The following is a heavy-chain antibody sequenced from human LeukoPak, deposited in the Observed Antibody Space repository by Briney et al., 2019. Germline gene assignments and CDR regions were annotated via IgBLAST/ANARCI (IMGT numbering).Heavy chain of an antibody. CDR2: INPSGGST. V-gene: IGHV1-46*01. D-gene: IGHD6-19*01. CDR1: GYTFTSYY. J-gene: IGHJ4*02. CDR3: ARAPHIAVAGYSIDY. Sequence: ASVKVSCKASGYTFTSYYMHWVRQAPGQGLEWMGIINPSGGSTSYAQKFQGRVTMTRDTSTSTVYMELSSLRSEDTAVYYCARAPHIAVAGYSIDYWGQGTLVTVSS.